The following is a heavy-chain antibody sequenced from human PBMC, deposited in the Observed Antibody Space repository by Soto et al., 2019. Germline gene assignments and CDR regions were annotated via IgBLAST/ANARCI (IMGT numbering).Heavy chain of an antibody. J-gene: IGHJ4*02. D-gene: IGHD1-26*01. V-gene: IGHV1-18*01. CDR2: ISAHNGNT. Sequence: QVHLVQSGAEVKKPGASVKVSCQGSGYAFTTYGITWVRXAPGQGLEWMGWISAHNGNTNYAQKLQGRVTVTRDTXXXXXXXXXXXXXXXXTXXXXXAXGRYGDYWGQGALVTVSS. CDR3: AXGRYGDY. CDR1: GYAFTTYG.